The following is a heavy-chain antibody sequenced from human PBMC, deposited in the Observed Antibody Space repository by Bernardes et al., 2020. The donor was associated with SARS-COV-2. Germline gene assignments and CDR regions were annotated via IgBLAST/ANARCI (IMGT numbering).Heavy chain of an antibody. Sequence: GGSLRLSCEASGFTFSTYAMSWVRQAPGKGLEWVSDISGPGRTYYADSVKGRFIISRDNSKNTLSLEMNSLRAEDTAVYYCAKELAYGTTWRDYKYYFGKDVWGQGTTVTVSS. V-gene: IGHV3-23*01. CDR3: AKELAYGTTWRDYKYYFGKDV. J-gene: IGHJ6*02. D-gene: IGHD2-8*01. CDR1: GFTFSTYA. CDR2: ISGPGRT.